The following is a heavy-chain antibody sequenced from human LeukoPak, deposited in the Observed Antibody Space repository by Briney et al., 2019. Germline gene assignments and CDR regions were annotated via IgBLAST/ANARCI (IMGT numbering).Heavy chain of an antibody. D-gene: IGHD6-19*01. CDR2: INPNSGGT. CDR3: ARSGWWQWLVGYYYYGMDV. CDR1: GYTFTGYY. J-gene: IGHJ6*02. Sequence: ASVKVSCKASGYTFTGYYMHWVRQAPGQGLEWMGWINPNSGGTNYAQKFQGRVTMTRDTSISTAYMELSRLGSDDTAVYYCARSGWWQWLVGYYYYGMDVWGQGTTVTVSS. V-gene: IGHV1-2*02.